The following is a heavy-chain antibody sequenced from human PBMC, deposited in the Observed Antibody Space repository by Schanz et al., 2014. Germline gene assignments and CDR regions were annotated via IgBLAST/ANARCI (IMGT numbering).Heavy chain of an antibody. CDR2: INSAGTT. CDR1: GFSVSNTY. J-gene: IGHJ4*02. D-gene: IGHD3-10*01. CDR3: ARGRGYIIGQ. V-gene: IGHV3-66*01. Sequence: EVYLVESGGYLVQPGGSLRLSCAVSGFSVSNTYMHWVRQPPGKGLEWVSVINSAGTTYYADSVKGRFTFSRDSSKNTVYLQMDSLRADDTSVYYCARGRGYIIGQWGQGILVTVSS.